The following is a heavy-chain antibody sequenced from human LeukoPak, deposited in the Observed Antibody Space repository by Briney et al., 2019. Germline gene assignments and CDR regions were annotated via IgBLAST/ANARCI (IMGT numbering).Heavy chain of an antibody. CDR1: GGSFSGYY. Sequence: SETLSLTCAVYGGSFSGYYWSWIRQPPGKGLEWIGEINHSGSTNYNPSLKSRVTISVDTSKNQFSLKLSSVTAADTAVYYCARGGYYGSGSYYSSKRTYYMDVWGKGTTVTVSS. D-gene: IGHD3-10*01. CDR2: INHSGST. V-gene: IGHV4-34*01. J-gene: IGHJ6*03. CDR3: ARGGYYGSGSYYSSKRTYYMDV.